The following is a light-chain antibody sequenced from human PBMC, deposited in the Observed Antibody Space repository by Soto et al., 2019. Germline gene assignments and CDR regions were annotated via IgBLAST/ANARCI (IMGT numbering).Light chain of an antibody. CDR2: GAS. Sequence: EIVLTQSPGTLSLSPGERATLSCRASQSVSSSYLAWYQQKPGQAPRLLIYGASSRATGIPDRFSGSGSGTDFTLTISRLEPEDFAVYYCQQYGSSSSFVGGTKVEIK. CDR3: QQYGSSSS. V-gene: IGKV3-20*01. J-gene: IGKJ4*01. CDR1: QSVSSSY.